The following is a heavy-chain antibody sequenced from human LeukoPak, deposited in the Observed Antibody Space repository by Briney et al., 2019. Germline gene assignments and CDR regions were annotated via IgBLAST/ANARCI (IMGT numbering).Heavy chain of an antibody. CDR3: TRRRSDSSSWYPHFDY. V-gene: IGHV5-51*01. CDR2: IYPGDSDT. Sequence: GESLKISCKGSGYSFTSYWIGWVRQMPGKGLEWMGIIYPGDSDTRYGPSFQGQVTISADKSISTAYLQWSSLKASDTAMYYCTRRRSDSSSWYPHFDYWGQGTLVTVSS. D-gene: IGHD6-13*01. J-gene: IGHJ4*02. CDR1: GYSFTSYW.